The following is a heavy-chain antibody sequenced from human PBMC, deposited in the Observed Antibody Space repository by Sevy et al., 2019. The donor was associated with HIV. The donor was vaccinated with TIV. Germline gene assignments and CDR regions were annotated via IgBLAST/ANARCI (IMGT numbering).Heavy chain of an antibody. J-gene: IGHJ4*02. V-gene: IGHV1-69*13. CDR2: IIPIFGTA. Sequence: ASVKVSCKASGGTFSSYAISWVRQAPGQGLEWMGGIIPIFGTANYAQKFQGRVTITADESTSTAYMELSSLRSEDTAVYYCARDGRRYSGGSHMLDYWGQGTLVTVSS. CDR3: ARDGRRYSGGSHMLDY. D-gene: IGHD2-21*01. CDR1: GGTFSSYA.